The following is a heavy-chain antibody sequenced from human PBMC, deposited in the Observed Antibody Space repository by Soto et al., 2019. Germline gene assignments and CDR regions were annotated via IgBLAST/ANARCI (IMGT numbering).Heavy chain of an antibody. CDR2: ISSSSSYI. CDR1: GFTFSSYS. V-gene: IGHV3-21*01. D-gene: IGHD4-17*01. CDR3: AGEGDPGYGDYRFYYFDY. Sequence: PGGSLRLSCAASGFTFSSYSMNWVRQAPGKGLEWVSSISSSSSYIYYADSVKGRFTISRDNAKNSLYLQMNSLRAEDTAVYYCAGEGDPGYGDYRFYYFDYWGQGTLVTVSS. J-gene: IGHJ4*02.